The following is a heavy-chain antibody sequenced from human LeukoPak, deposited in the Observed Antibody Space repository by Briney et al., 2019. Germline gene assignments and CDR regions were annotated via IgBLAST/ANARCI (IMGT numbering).Heavy chain of an antibody. CDR2: IYYSGST. J-gene: IGHJ6*02. CDR3: ARAPRPDGMDV. CDR1: GGSISSGDYY. V-gene: IGHV4-30-4*01. Sequence: PSETLSLTCTVSGGSISSGDYYWSWIRQPPGKGLEWIGYIYYSGSTYYNPSLKSRVTISVDTSKNQFPLKLSSVTAADTAVYYCARAPRPDGMDVWGQGTTVTVSS.